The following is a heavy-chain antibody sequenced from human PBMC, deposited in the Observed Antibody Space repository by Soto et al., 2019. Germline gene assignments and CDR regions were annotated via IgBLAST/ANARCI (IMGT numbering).Heavy chain of an antibody. CDR3: ARVSYSPKIAEYFQH. J-gene: IGHJ1*01. CDR2: INPSGGST. CDR1: GYTFTSYY. Sequence: ASVKVSCKASGYTFTSYYMHWVRQAPGQGLEWMGIINPSGGSTSYAQKFQGRVTMTRDTSTSTVYMELSSLRSEDTAVYYCARVSYSPKIAEYFQHWDQGTLVTVSS. V-gene: IGHV1-46*01. D-gene: IGHD4-4*01.